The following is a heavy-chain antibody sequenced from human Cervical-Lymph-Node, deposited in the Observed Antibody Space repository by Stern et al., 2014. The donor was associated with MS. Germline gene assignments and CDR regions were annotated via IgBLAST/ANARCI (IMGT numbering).Heavy chain of an antibody. Sequence: SGPALVKPTQTLTLTCTFSGFSLSTSGMCVSWIRQPPGTALEWLALIDWDDDKYYSTSLKTRLTISKDTSKNQVVLTMTNMDPVDTATYYCARNRGYSYGSPFDYWGQGTLVTVSS. CDR1: GFSLSTSGMC. CDR2: IDWDDDK. CDR3: ARNRGYSYGSPFDY. V-gene: IGHV2-70*01. D-gene: IGHD5-18*01. J-gene: IGHJ4*02.